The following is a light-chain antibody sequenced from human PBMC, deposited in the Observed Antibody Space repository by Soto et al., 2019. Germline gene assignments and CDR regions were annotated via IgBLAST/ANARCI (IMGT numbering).Light chain of an antibody. J-gene: IGKJ4*01. CDR3: QQYASSPLLT. V-gene: IGKV3-20*01. CDR2: GTS. Sequence: IVLTQSPGTLSFSPVYTAALSCRTSQTIGRNYLAWYQQKPGQAPRLLIFGTSTRATGIPDRFSGSGSGTDFTLSISRLEPEDFAVYYCQQYASSPLLTFGGGTKVDIK. CDR1: QTIGRNY.